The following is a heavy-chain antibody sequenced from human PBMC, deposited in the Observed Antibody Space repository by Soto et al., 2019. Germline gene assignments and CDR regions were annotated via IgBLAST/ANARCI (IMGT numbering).Heavy chain of an antibody. Sequence: PGGSLRLSCAASGFTFSSYAMSWVRQAPGKGLEWVSAISGSGGSTYYADSVKGRFTISRDNSKDTLYLQMNSLRAEDTAVYYCAKETDDYIWRSYPFGFAHWGQGTLVTVSS. CDR2: ISGSGGST. J-gene: IGHJ4*02. D-gene: IGHD3-16*01. CDR3: AKETDDYIWRSYPFGFAH. V-gene: IGHV3-23*01. CDR1: GFTFSSYA.